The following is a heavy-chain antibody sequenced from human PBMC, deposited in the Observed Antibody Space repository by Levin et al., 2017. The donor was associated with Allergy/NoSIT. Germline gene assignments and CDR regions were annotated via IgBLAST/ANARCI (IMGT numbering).Heavy chain of an antibody. J-gene: IGHJ4*02. CDR2: VNSDGSDT. V-gene: IGHV3-74*01. CDR1: GLTFVNYW. Sequence: GESLKISCAASGLTFVNYWMHWVRQAPGKGLVWLCRVNSDGSDTVYADSVKGRLTISRDNAKNTLYLQMSSLRAEDTAVYYCATGGNQYYDYWGQGTLVTVSS. D-gene: IGHD2/OR15-2a*01. CDR3: ATGGNQYYDY.